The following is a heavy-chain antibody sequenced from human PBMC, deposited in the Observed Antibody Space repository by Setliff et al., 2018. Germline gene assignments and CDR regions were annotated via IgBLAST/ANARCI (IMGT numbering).Heavy chain of an antibody. CDR2: INHSGST. D-gene: IGHD3-3*01. J-gene: IGHJ5*02. CDR3: ARGLVTIFGVVIMSPPWFDP. V-gene: IGHV4-34*01. Sequence: PSETLSLTCAVYGGSFSGYYWSWIRQPPGKGLEWTGEINHSGSTKYNPSLKSRVTISVDTSKNQFSVKLSSVTAADTAVYYCARGLVTIFGVVIMSPPWFDPWGQGTLVTVSS. CDR1: GGSFSGYY.